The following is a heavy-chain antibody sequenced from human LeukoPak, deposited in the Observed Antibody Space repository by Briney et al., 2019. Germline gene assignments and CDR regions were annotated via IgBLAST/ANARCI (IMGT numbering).Heavy chain of an antibody. CDR3: ARVRKGSYYYDTSGYLY. J-gene: IGHJ4*02. D-gene: IGHD3-22*01. V-gene: IGHV4-34*01. CDR2: GNDSGIT. Sequence: SETLSLTCAVHGGSLSGYYWSWIRQPPGKGLEWIGEGNDSGITKYNPSLKSRVIVSVDTSKNQFSLKLSSVTAADTAVYYCARVRKGSYYYDTSGYLYWGQGTLVTVSS. CDR1: GGSLSGYY.